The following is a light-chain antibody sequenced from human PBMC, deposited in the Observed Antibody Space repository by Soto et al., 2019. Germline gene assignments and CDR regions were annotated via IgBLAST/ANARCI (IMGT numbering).Light chain of an antibody. CDR2: DAS. J-gene: IGKJ3*01. Sequence: EIVLTQSPATLSLSPGERATLSCRASQSVSSYLAWYQQKPGQAPRLLIYDASNRATGIPARFSGSGSGTDFTLTISSLEPEDYAVYYCQLRSNSREFTFGPGTKVDIK. CDR1: QSVSSY. V-gene: IGKV3-11*01. CDR3: QLRSNSREFT.